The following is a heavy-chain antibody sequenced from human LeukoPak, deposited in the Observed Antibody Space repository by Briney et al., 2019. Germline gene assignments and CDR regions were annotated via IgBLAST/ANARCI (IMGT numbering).Heavy chain of an antibody. CDR1: GGSISSYY. Sequence: SETLSLTCTVSGGSISSYYWSWIRQPPGKGLEWIGYIYYGGSTNYNPSLKSRVTISVDTSKNQFSLKLSSVTAADTAVYYCARYDYGDYSFDYWGQGTLVTVSS. J-gene: IGHJ4*02. D-gene: IGHD4-17*01. CDR3: ARYDYGDYSFDY. CDR2: IYYGGST. V-gene: IGHV4-59*01.